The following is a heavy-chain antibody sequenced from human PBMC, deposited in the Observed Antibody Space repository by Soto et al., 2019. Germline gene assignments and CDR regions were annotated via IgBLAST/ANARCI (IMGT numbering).Heavy chain of an antibody. D-gene: IGHD2-21*02. CDR3: ARASPVICGGDPCYRLDSSFDS. CDR1: GATFSTTG. J-gene: IGHJ5*01. V-gene: IGHV1-69*01. CDR2: IIPLFGTP. Sequence: QVQLVQSGAEVRKPGSSLRVSCKSSGATFSTTGISWVRQAPGQGLAWMGGIIPLFGTPKYARKFRGRVSITADESTNTVYMELNSRRPDDAAVYYCARASPVICGGDPCYRLDSSFDSWGQGSLVIVSS.